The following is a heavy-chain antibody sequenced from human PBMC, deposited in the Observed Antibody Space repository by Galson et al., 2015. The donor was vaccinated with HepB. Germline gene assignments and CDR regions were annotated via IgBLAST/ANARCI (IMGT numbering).Heavy chain of an antibody. Sequence: SLRLSCAASGFTFSSYGMHWVRQAPGKGLEWVAVISYDGSNKYYADSVKGRFTISRDNSKNTLYLQMNSLRAEDTAVYYCAKVVDSSSWYRYYYYYYGMDAWGQGTTVTVSS. J-gene: IGHJ6*02. D-gene: IGHD6-13*01. CDR2: ISYDGSNK. CDR3: AKVVDSSSWYRYYYYYYGMDA. CDR1: GFTFSSYG. V-gene: IGHV3-30*18.